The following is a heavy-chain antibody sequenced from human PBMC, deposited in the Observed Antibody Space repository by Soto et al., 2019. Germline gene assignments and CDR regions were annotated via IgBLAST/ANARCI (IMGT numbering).Heavy chain of an antibody. CDR3: AKEGQYDMLAGYFYF. CDR2: ISGSGVGT. J-gene: IGHJ4*02. D-gene: IGHD3-22*01. CDR1: GFTFTNYG. Sequence: GGSLRLSCAASGFTFTNYGMSWVRQAPGKGLEWVSSISGSGVGTYYAASGKGRFTISKDKSKNMVYLQMSSLRAEDTAVYYCAKEGQYDMLAGYFYFWGQGTQVTV. V-gene: IGHV3-23*01.